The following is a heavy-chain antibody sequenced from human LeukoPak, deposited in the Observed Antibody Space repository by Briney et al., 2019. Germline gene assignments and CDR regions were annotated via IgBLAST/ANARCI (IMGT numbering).Heavy chain of an antibody. CDR1: GYTFTSYG. CDR2: IIPILGIA. Sequence: SVKVSCKASGYTFTSYGISWVRQAPGQGLEWMGWIIPILGIASYAQKFQGRVTITADKSTSTAYMELSSLRSEDTAVYYCARAGLASWFDPWGQGTLVTVSS. V-gene: IGHV1-69*10. D-gene: IGHD6-6*01. CDR3: ARAGLASWFDP. J-gene: IGHJ5*02.